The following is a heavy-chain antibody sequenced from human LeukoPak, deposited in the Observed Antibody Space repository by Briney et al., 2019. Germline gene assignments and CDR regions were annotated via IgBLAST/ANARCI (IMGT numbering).Heavy chain of an antibody. D-gene: IGHD3-3*02. V-gene: IGHV1-18*01. Sequence: ASVKVSCKASGYTFASYGISWVRQAPGQGLEWMGWISGYDYKTNYAQKFQGRVTMTTDTSTNTAYMELRTLRSDDTAVYYCARDFSKARVDCFDPWGQGTLVTVSS. J-gene: IGHJ5*02. CDR1: GYTFASYG. CDR2: ISGYDYKT. CDR3: ARDFSKARVDCFDP.